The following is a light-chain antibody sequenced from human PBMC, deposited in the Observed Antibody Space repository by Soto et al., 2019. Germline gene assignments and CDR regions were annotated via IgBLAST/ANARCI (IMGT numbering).Light chain of an antibody. CDR3: GSYGGSSTVV. CDR2: EVS. CDR1: SSDVGSYNL. V-gene: IGLV2-23*02. Sequence: QSALTQPASVSGSPGQSITISCTGTSSDVGSYNLVSWYQQHPGKAPKLMIYEVSKRPSGVSNRFSGSKSGNTASLTISGLQAEDEADYYCGSYGGSSTVVFGGGTQLTVL. J-gene: IGLJ2*01.